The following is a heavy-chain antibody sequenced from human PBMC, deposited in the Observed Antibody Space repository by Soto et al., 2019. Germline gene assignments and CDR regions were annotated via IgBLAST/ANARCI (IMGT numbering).Heavy chain of an antibody. CDR2: ISSSGGTI. Sequence: GGSLRLSCAACGFTVSGNYMSWVRQAPGKGLEWLSYISSSGGTIYYADSVRGRFTISRDSAKKSLYLQMNSLRAEDTAVYYCAKNRGLQYYFDYWGQGTLVTVSS. CDR3: AKNRGLQYYFDY. V-gene: IGHV3-11*01. CDR1: GFTVSGNY. J-gene: IGHJ4*02.